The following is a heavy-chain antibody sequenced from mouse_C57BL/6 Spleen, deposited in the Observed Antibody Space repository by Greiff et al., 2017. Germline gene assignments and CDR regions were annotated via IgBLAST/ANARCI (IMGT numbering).Heavy chain of an antibody. Sequence: QVQLQQSGAELVMPGASVKLSCKASGYTFTSYWMHWVKQRPGQGLEWIGEIDPSDSYTNYNQKFKGKSTLTVDKSSSTAYMQLSSLTSEDSAVYYCAGGKTWFAYWGQGTLVTVSA. CDR1: GYTFTSYW. CDR3: AGGKTWFAY. V-gene: IGHV1-69*01. D-gene: IGHD2-1*01. J-gene: IGHJ3*01. CDR2: IDPSDSYT.